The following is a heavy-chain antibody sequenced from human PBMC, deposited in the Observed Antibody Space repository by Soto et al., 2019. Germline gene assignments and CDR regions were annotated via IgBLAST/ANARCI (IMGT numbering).Heavy chain of an antibody. CDR1: GYTFTSYS. CDR3: ARVLGIAVAADY. D-gene: IGHD6-19*01. V-gene: IGHV1-18*04. CDR2: ISGYNGNT. J-gene: IGHJ4*02. Sequence: QVQLVQSGGEMKRPGASVKVSCKASGYTFTSYSINWVRQAPGQGLEWMGWISGYNGNTNYVQKYQGRVTMTTDTSTSTIYMELRSLRSDDTAVYYCARVLGIAVAADYWGQGTLVTVSS.